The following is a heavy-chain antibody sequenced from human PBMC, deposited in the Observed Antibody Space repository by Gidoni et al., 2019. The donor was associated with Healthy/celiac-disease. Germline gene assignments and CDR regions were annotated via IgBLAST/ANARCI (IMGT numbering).Heavy chain of an antibody. J-gene: IGHJ3*02. V-gene: IGHV1-18*04. Sequence: QVQLVQSGAEVKKPGASVKVSCKASGYKCTSYGISWVRQAPGKGLEWMGWISAYNGNTNYAQKLQGRVTITTDTSTSTAYMELRSLRSDDTAVYYCARDRSGSYLRTFDIWGQGTMVTVSS. D-gene: IGHD1-26*01. CDR3: ARDRSGSYLRTFDI. CDR2: ISAYNGNT. CDR1: GYKCTSYG.